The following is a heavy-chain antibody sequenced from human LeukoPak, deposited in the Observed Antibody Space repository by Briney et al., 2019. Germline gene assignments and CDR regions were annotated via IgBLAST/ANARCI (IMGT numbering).Heavy chain of an antibody. CDR3: ARGHGSGSYYPDY. CDR1: GFTFSSYS. J-gene: IGHJ4*02. V-gene: IGHV3-48*01. Sequence: PGGSLRLSCAASGFTFSSYSMNWVRQAPGKGLEWVSYISSSSSTIYYADPVKGRFTISRDNAKNSLYLQMNSLRAEDTAVYYCARGHGSGSYYPDYWGQGTLVTVSS. D-gene: IGHD3-10*01. CDR2: ISSSSSTI.